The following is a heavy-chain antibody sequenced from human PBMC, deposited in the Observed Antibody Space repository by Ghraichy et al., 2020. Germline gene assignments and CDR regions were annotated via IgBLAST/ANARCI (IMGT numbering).Heavy chain of an antibody. J-gene: IGHJ4*02. CDR3: AKAGNRNLDY. Sequence: GGSLRLSCAASGFTFSPYWMHWVRQAPGKGLVWVSRINSDGSITYYADSVKGRVTISRDNAKKTLYLQMNSLRAEDTAIYFCAKAGNRNLDYWGQGTLVTVPS. CDR1: GFTFSPYW. CDR2: INSDGSIT. V-gene: IGHV3-74*01. D-gene: IGHD1-14*01.